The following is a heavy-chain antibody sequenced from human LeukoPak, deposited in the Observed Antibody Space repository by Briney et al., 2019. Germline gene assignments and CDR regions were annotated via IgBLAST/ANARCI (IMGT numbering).Heavy chain of an antibody. J-gene: IGHJ4*02. Sequence: PGGSLRLSCAASGFTFSRFGMHWVRQAPGKGLEWVAVIWYDGSNKYYADSVKGRFTISRDNSKNTLYLEMNSLTVEDTALYYCTNGLDFWGQGTLVTVSS. CDR2: IWYDGSNK. V-gene: IGHV3-33*06. CDR1: GFTFSRFG. CDR3: TNGLDF.